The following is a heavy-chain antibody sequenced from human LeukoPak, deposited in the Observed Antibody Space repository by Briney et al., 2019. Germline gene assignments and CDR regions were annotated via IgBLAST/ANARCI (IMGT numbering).Heavy chain of an antibody. D-gene: IGHD3-9*01. CDR2: VNPSGGAT. Sequence: ASVKVSCKASGYTFTSYHIHWVRQAPGQGLEWMGIVNPSGGATRYAQKFQGRVTMTRDTSTSTFYMELSRLRSEDTAVYYCARVAAYYDILTGYYSNYYYGMDVWGQGTTVTV. J-gene: IGHJ6*02. V-gene: IGHV1-46*01. CDR1: GYTFTSYH. CDR3: ARVAAYYDILTGYYSNYYYGMDV.